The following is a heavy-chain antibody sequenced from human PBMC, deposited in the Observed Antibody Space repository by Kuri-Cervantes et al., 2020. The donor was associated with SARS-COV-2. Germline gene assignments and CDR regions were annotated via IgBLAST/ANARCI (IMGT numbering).Heavy chain of an antibody. CDR2: INPNSGGT. V-gene: IGHV1-2*02. J-gene: IGHJ6*03. CDR1: GYTFTGYY. CDR3: ARAYLPQWLVQGYYYYMDV. Sequence: ASVKVSCKASGYTFTGYYMHWVRQAPGQGLEWMGWINPNSGGTNYARKFQGRVTMTRDTSISTAYMELSRLRSDDTAVYYCARAYLPQWLVQGYYYYMDVWGKGTTVTVSS. D-gene: IGHD6-19*01.